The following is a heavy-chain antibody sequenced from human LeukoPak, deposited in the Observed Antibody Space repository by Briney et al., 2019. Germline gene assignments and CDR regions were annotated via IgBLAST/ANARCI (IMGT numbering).Heavy chain of an antibody. CDR3: ARDGRGYSGYDFRYFDY. D-gene: IGHD5-12*01. Sequence: ASVKVSCKTSGGTFRSYGINWVRQASGQGLEWMGGIIPIFDTTNYAQKFQGRVTITADKSTSTAYMELSNLTSDDTAVYYCARDGRGYSGYDFRYFDYWGQGTLVTVSS. V-gene: IGHV1-69*06. CDR2: IIPIFDTT. CDR1: GGTFRSYG. J-gene: IGHJ4*02.